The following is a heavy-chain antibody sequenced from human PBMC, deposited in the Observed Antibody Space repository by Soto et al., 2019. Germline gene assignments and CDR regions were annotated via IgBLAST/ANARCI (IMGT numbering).Heavy chain of an antibody. CDR3: VRGPYSGFAY. CDR1: GYTFTTYD. Sequence: QVQLVQSGAEVKEPGASVKVSSQASGYTFTTYDINWVRRATGQGLEWMGWMNPKTGKAGYAQKFQGRVTMTRNTSTSTAYLEVSSLRSEDTAVFFCVRGPYSGFAYWGQGTLVTVSS. D-gene: IGHD5-12*01. CDR2: MNPKTGKA. J-gene: IGHJ4*02. V-gene: IGHV1-8*01.